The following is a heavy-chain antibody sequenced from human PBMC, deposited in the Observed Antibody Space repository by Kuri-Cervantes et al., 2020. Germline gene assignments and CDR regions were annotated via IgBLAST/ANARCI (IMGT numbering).Heavy chain of an antibody. J-gene: IGHJ1*01. V-gene: IGHV4-38-2*02. CDR1: GYSISSGYY. Sequence: ESLKISCTVSGYSISSGYYWGWIRQPPGKGLEWIGSIYHSGSTYYNPSLKSRVTISVDRSKNQFSLKLSSVTAADTAVYYCARAGGYYGSGSYLYFQHWGQGTLVTVSS. D-gene: IGHD3-10*01. CDR3: ARAGGYYGSGSYLYFQH. CDR2: IYHSGST.